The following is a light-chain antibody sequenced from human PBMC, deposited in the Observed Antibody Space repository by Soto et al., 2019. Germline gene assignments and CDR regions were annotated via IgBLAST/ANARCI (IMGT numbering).Light chain of an antibody. J-gene: IGLJ1*01. CDR1: SSNIGSNY. Sequence: QSVLTQPPSASGTPGQMVTISCSGSSSNIGSNYVYWYQHLPGTAPKLLIFINDRRPSGVPERFSGSKSGTSASLAISWLRSEDEGDYYCAAWDDSLSGSYVFGTGTKLTVL. CDR3: AAWDDSLSGSYV. CDR2: IND. V-gene: IGLV1-47*02.